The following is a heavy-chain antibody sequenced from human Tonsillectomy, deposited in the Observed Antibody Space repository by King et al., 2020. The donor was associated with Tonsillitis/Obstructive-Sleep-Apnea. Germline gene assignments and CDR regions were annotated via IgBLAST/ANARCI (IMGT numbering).Heavy chain of an antibody. J-gene: IGHJ6*02. V-gene: IGHV5-10-1*03. CDR3: ARHCASGGSCYEDYYGMDV. CDR2: IDPSDSYT. D-gene: IGHD2-15*01. CDR1: GYSFTSYW. Sequence: VQLVESGAEVKKPGESLRISCKGSGYSFTSYWISWVRQMPGKGLEWMGTIDPSDSYTNYSPSFQGHVTISADKSITTAYLQWSSLKASDTAMYYCARHCASGGSCYEDYYGMDVWGQGTTVTVSS.